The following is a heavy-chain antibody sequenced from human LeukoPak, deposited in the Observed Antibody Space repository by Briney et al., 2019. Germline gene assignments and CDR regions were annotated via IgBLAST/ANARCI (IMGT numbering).Heavy chain of an antibody. CDR3: ARFALSSSLDY. CDR2: IYPGYSDT. J-gene: IGHJ4*02. CDR1: GYSFTSYW. Sequence: GASLKISCEGSGYSFTSYWIGWVRQMPGKGLEWMGIIYPGYSDTRYSPSFQGQVTFSVDTSTSTVYLQWSSLKASDTAIYYCARFALSSSLDYWGQGTLVTVSP. D-gene: IGHD6-13*01. V-gene: IGHV5-51*01.